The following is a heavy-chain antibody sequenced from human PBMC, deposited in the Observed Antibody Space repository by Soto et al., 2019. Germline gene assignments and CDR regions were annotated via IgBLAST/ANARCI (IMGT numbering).Heavy chain of an antibody. J-gene: IGHJ5*02. CDR2: IIPILGRA. CDR1: GGPFSSYH. CDR3: AKVGGTTSTSWFDP. D-gene: IGHD2-2*01. Sequence: QVQLVQSGAEVKKPGSSVKLSCKASGGPFSSYHISWVRQAPGQGLEWVGRIIPILGRANNAQHFQGRVTIPAYTSTSPAYMELSSLTSEATAVYYCAKVGGTTSTSWFDPWGHGTLVTVSS. V-gene: IGHV1-69*02.